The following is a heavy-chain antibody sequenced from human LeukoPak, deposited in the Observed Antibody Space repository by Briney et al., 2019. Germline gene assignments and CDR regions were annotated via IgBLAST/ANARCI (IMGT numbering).Heavy chain of an antibody. D-gene: IGHD2-15*01. Sequence: GESLKISCKGSGYSFTSYWIGWVRQIPGKGLEWMGIIYPGDSDTRYSPSFQGQVTISADKSISTAYLQWSSLKGSDTAMYYCARQNGGCSGGSCYPDFDYWGQGTLVTVSS. V-gene: IGHV5-51*01. J-gene: IGHJ4*02. CDR1: GYSFTSYW. CDR2: IYPGDSDT. CDR3: ARQNGGCSGGSCYPDFDY.